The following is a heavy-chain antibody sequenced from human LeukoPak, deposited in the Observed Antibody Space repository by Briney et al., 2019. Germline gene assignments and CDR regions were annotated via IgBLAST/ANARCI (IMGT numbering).Heavy chain of an antibody. CDR2: IHDDGKST. CDR3: ARVRGYSFGLVS. Sequence: PGGSLRLSCAASGFTFSTYRMHWVRQAPGKGLVWVSRIHDDGKSTTYADSVKGRFTISRDNAKNTLYLQMNSLRAEDTAVYYCARVRGYSFGLVSWGQGTLVTVSS. D-gene: IGHD5-18*01. V-gene: IGHV3-74*01. CDR1: GFTFSTYR. J-gene: IGHJ5*02.